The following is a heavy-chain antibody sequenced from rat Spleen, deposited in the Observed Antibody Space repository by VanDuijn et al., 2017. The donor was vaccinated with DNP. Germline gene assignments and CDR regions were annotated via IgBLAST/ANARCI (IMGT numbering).Heavy chain of an antibody. D-gene: IGHD1-12*02. CDR2: ISYSGNT. J-gene: IGHJ1*01. CDR3: XRXXXWYXXX. V-gene: IGHV3-1*01. Sequence: EVQLQESGPGLVKPSQSLSLTCSVTGYSITSHYWGWIRKFPGNKMVYIGHISYSGNTHYNPSLKSRISITRDTSKNQYFFQLHSWTTEXXXTYXXXRXXXWYXXXWGPGTXXTVS. CDR1: GYSITSHY.